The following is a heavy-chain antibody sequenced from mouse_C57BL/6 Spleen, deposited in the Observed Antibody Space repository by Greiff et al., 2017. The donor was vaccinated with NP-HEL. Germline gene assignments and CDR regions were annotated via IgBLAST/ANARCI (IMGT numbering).Heavy chain of an antibody. J-gene: IGHJ2*01. D-gene: IGHD1-1*01. CDR1: GYTFTSYG. Sequence: QVQLKESGAELARPGASVKLSCKASGYTFTSYGISWVKQRTGQGLEWIGEIYPRSGNTYYNEKFKGKATLTADKSSSTAYMELRSLTSEDSAVYFCARNFDYYGVFDYWGQGTTLTVSS. V-gene: IGHV1-81*01. CDR2: IYPRSGNT. CDR3: ARNFDYYGVFDY.